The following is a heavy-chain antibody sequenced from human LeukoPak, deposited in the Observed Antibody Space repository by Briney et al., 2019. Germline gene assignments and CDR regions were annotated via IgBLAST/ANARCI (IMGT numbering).Heavy chain of an antibody. CDR1: GFTFSSYA. D-gene: IGHD4-11*01. J-gene: IGHJ3*02. CDR2: ISGSGGST. Sequence: GGSLRLSCAASGFTFSSYAMSWVRQAPGNRLEWVSAISGSGGSTYYADSVKGRFTISRDNSKNTLYLQMSSLRAEDTAVYYCAKDLGTVTRPFDIWGQGTMVTVSS. V-gene: IGHV3-23*01. CDR3: AKDLGTVTRPFDI.